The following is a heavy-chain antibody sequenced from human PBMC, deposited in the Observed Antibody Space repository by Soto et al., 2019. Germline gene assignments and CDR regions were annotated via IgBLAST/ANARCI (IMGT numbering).Heavy chain of an antibody. Sequence: EVQLLESGGDLVQPGVSRRLSCAASGFTFNNYAMRWVRQAPGKGLEWVSAISSSGYSTYYADSVKGRFTISRDNSKNTVYVQMNKLRAEDTAVYYCAKGSVVVAAKFDSWGQGTLVTVSS. J-gene: IGHJ4*02. CDR1: GFTFNNYA. V-gene: IGHV3-23*01. D-gene: IGHD2-21*02. CDR2: ISSSGYST. CDR3: AKGSVVVAAKFDS.